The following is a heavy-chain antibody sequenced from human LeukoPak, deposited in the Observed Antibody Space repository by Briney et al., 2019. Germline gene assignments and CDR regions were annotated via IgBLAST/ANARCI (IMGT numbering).Heavy chain of an antibody. D-gene: IGHD3-22*01. Sequence: ASVKVSCKTSGYTFTSYVISLVRQAPGQGLEWMGWISTYSGNTNYAQKLQDRVTMTTDTSTSTAYMELRSLRSDDTAVYYCARVTGVVIAYYMDVWGKGTTVTVSS. CDR3: ARVTGVVIAYYMDV. CDR1: GYTFTSYV. V-gene: IGHV1-18*01. J-gene: IGHJ6*03. CDR2: ISTYSGNT.